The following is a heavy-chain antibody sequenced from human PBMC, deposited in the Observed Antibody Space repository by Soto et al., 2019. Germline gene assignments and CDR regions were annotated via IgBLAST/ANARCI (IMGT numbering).Heavy chain of an antibody. J-gene: IGHJ1*01. CDR3: AREYSSGWYGYFQH. D-gene: IGHD6-19*01. Sequence: QVQLQESGPGLLRPSQTLSLTCTVSGGSISSGGYYWSWIRQYPGLGLEWIGSVYYTGSTYYKRPLKSRVTVPVDSSRNQFSLMLSSVTAADTAVYYCAREYSSGWYGYFQHWGQGTLVTVSS. V-gene: IGHV4-31*03. CDR2: VYYTGST. CDR1: GGSISSGGYY.